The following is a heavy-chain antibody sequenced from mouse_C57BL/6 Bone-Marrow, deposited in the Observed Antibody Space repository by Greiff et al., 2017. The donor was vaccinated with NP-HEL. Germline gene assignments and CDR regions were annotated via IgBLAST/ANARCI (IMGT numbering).Heavy chain of an antibody. CDR1: GYAFTNYL. CDR2: INPGSGGT. Sequence: VQLQQSGAELVRPGTSVKVSCKASGYAFTNYLIECVKQRPGQGLEWIGVINPGSGGTNYNEKFKGKATLTADKSSSTAYMQLSSLTSEDSAVYFCARSGGDYYGSSHWYFDVWGTGTTVTVSS. J-gene: IGHJ1*03. CDR3: ARSGGDYYGSSHWYFDV. D-gene: IGHD1-1*01. V-gene: IGHV1-54*01.